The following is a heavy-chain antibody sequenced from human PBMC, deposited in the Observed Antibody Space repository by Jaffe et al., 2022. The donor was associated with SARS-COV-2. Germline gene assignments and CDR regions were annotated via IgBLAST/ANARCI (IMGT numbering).Heavy chain of an antibody. V-gene: IGHV3-23*01. CDR1: GFTFSSYA. CDR2: ISGSGGST. Sequence: EVQLLESGGGLVQPGGSLRLSCAASGFTFSSYAMSWVRQAPGKGLEWVSAISGSGGSTYYADSVKGRFTISRDNSKNTLYLQMNSLRAEDTAVYYCATGIWFGELSLLDTVDYWGQGTLVTVSS. CDR3: ATGIWFGELSLLDTVDY. J-gene: IGHJ4*02. D-gene: IGHD3-10*01.